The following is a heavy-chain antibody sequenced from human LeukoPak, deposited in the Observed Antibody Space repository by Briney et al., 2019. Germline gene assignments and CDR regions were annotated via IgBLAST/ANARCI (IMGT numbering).Heavy chain of an antibody. D-gene: IGHD1-26*01. CDR2: IRFDGSKQ. V-gene: IGHV3-30*02. CDR1: GFTFRRFA. CDR3: ARVRWELRGAYYYYYMDV. Sequence: GGSLRLSCAASGFTFRRFAMDWVRQAPGKGLEWVAFIRFDGSKQDYADSVKGRFTISRDNAKNTLYLQMNSLRAEDTAVYYCARVRWELRGAYYYYYMDVWGKGTTVTISS. J-gene: IGHJ6*03.